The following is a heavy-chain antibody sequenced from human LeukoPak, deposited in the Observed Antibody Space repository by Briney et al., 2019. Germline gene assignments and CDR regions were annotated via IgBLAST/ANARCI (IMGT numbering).Heavy chain of an antibody. CDR2: ISSSGGII. CDR1: GFTFSDYH. J-gene: IGHJ4*02. CDR3: AKDSAVKWLATMYDY. V-gene: IGHV3-11*01. Sequence: PGGSLRLSCATSGFTFSDYHMNWIRQAPGKGLEWVSYISSSGGIIYYADSVKGRFTISRDNTKNSLYLQMNSLRAEDTAVYYCAKDSAVKWLATMYDYWGQGTLVTVSS. D-gene: IGHD6-19*01.